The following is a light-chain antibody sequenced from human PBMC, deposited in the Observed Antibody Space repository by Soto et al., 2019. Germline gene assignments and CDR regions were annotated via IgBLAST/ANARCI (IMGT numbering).Light chain of an antibody. CDR3: QQYGSSPRT. Sequence: EIVLTQFPGTLSLSPGERATLSCRASQSVSSSYLAWDQQKPGKAPRLLIYGASSRATGIPDRFSGSGSGTDFTLTISRLEPEDFAVYYCQQYGSSPRTFGQGTKVEIK. J-gene: IGKJ1*01. CDR2: GAS. V-gene: IGKV3-20*01. CDR1: QSVSSSY.